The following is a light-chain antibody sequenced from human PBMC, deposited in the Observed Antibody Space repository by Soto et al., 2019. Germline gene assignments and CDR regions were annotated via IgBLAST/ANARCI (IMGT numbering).Light chain of an antibody. CDR3: SSYAGSNNWV. CDR2: EVS. V-gene: IGLV2-8*01. CDR1: SSDVGAYNY. Sequence: QSALTQPPSASGSPGQSVTISCTGTSSDVGAYNYVSWYQQHPGKAPKLMIYEVSKRPSGVPDRFSASKSGNTASLTVSGLQADDEGDYYGSSYAGSNNWVFGGGTKLTVL. J-gene: IGLJ3*02.